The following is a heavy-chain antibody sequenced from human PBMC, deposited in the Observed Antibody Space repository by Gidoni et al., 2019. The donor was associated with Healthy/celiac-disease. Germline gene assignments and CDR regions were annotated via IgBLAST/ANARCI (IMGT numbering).Heavy chain of an antibody. V-gene: IGHV3-43*01. CDR2: ISCDGGST. D-gene: IGHD6-13*01. CDR3: AKDTAAAGAYYFDY. CDR1: GFTVDDYS. J-gene: IGHJ4*02. Sequence: EVQLVESGGVVVEPGGYLRLHCAAAGFTVDDYSMHWVLQAPGKGLEWVSLISCDGGSTYYADSVKGRFTISRDNSKNSLYLQMNSLRTEDTALYYCAKDTAAAGAYYFDYWGQGTLVTVSS.